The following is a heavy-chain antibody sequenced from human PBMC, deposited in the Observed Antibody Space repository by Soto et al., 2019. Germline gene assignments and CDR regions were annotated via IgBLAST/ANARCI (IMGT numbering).Heavy chain of an antibody. J-gene: IGHJ3*02. CDR2: IYYSGST. D-gene: IGHD3-16*02. CDR1: GGSISSGGYY. CDR3: ARDLPSFMITFGGVIAHDAFDI. Sequence: QVQLQESGPGLVKPSQTLSLTCTVSGGSISSGGYYWSWIRQHPGKGLEWIGYIYYSGSTYYNPSLKSRVTISVDTSKNQFSLKLSSVTAADTAVYYCARDLPSFMITFGGVIAHDAFDIWGQGTMVTVSS. V-gene: IGHV4-31*03.